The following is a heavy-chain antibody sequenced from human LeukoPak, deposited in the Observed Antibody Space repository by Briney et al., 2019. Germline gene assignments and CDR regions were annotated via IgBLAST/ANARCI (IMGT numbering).Heavy chain of an antibody. CDR2: IYYSGST. J-gene: IGHJ4*02. CDR3: ARHVAGLFDY. V-gene: IGHV4-39*01. CDR1: GGSISSSSYY. Sequence: SETLSLTCTVSGGSISSSSYYWGWIRQPRGKGLEWIGSIYYSGSTYYNPSLKSRVTISVDTSKNQFSLKLSSVTAADTAVYYCARHVAGLFDYWGQGTLVTVSS. D-gene: IGHD2-15*01.